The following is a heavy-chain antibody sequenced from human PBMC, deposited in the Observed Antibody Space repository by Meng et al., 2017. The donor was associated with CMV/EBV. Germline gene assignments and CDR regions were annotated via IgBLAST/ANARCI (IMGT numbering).Heavy chain of an antibody. CDR1: GFTFDDYG. J-gene: IGHJ3*02. Sequence: GGSLRLSCAASGFTFDDYGMSWIRQAPGKGLEWVSYISSSGSTIYYADSVKGRFTISRDNAKNSLYLQMNSLRAEDTAVYYCARHLAAIFGVDAFNIWGQGTMVTVSS. CDR2: ISSSGSTI. V-gene: IGHV3-11*01. CDR3: ARHLAAIFGVDAFNI. D-gene: IGHD3-3*01.